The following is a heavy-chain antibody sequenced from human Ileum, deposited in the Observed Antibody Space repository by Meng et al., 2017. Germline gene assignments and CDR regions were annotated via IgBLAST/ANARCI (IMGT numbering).Heavy chain of an antibody. V-gene: IGHV4-61*08. D-gene: IGHD7-27*01. CDR2: AST. J-gene: IGHJ4*02. CDR3: ARDHWGSLDY. CDR1: GGSVSSRVCQ. Sequence: LSGSGLGLLWLSDTRSFSGVVPGGSVSSRVCQGGWIRQPPGKGLGWIGYASTNYNPSLKSRVTISVDTSKNQFSLKLTSVTAADTAVYYCARDHWGSLDYWGQGVLVTVSS.